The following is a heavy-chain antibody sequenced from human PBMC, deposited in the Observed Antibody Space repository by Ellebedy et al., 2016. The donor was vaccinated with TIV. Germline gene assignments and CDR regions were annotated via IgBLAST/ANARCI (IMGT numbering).Heavy chain of an antibody. D-gene: IGHD2-2*01. V-gene: IGHV1-69*13. CDR1: GGTFSSYA. Sequence: SVKVSXXASGGTFSSYAISWVRQAPGQGLEWMGGIIPIFGTANYAQKFQGRVTITADESTSTAYMELSSLRSEDTAVYYCASSRPIRYQLLQSHWFDPWGQGTLVTVSS. J-gene: IGHJ5*02. CDR3: ASSRPIRYQLLQSHWFDP. CDR2: IIPIFGTA.